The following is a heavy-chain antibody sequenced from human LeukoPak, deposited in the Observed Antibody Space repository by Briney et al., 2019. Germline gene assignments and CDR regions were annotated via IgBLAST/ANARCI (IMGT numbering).Heavy chain of an antibody. Sequence: GASVKVSCKASGGTFSSYAISWVRQAPGQGLEWMGGIIPIFGTANYAQKFQGRVTITADKSTSTAYMELSSLRSEDTAVYYCARAPFSSSSWDLYYYGMDVWGKGTTVTVSS. CDR3: ARAPFSSSSWDLYYYGMDV. V-gene: IGHV1-69*06. D-gene: IGHD6-13*01. CDR1: GGTFSSYA. J-gene: IGHJ6*04. CDR2: IIPIFGTA.